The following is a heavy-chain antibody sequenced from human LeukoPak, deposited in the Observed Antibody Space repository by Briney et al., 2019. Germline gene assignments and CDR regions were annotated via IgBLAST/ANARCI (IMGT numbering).Heavy chain of an antibody. D-gene: IGHD2-21*02. J-gene: IGHJ1*01. CDR2: IGGRGDST. CDR1: GFTFTNYV. Sequence: GGSLRLSCAASGFTFTNYVINWVRQAPGKGLEWVSAIGGRGDSTYYADSVKGRFTISRDNSKNTLYLQMKSLRAEDTAVYYCARTDETAPAEDFQHWGQGTLVTVSS. CDR3: ARTDETAPAEDFQH. V-gene: IGHV3-23*01.